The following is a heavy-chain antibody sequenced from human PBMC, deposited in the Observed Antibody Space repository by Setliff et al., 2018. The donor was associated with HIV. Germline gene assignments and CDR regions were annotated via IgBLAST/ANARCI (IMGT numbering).Heavy chain of an antibody. Sequence: SETLSLTCTVSGASITSHYWSWIRQSPGRELEWIGYIYSTGSTNYNPSLQSRVYISMDASKNKFSLKVTSVTSADTAVYYCAKGAGFYGDYTFDYWGQGNLVTVPS. CDR1: GASITSHY. CDR3: AKGAGFYGDYTFDY. J-gene: IGHJ4*02. V-gene: IGHV4-59*11. D-gene: IGHD4-17*01. CDR2: IYSTGST.